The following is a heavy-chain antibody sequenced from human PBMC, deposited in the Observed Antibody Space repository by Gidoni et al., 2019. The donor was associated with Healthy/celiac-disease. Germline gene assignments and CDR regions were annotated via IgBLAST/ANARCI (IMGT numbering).Heavy chain of an antibody. CDR2: IYYSGST. J-gene: IGHJ6*02. Sequence: QVQLQESGPGLVKPSETLSLTCTVSGGSISSYYWSLIRQPPGKGLEWIGYIYYSGSTNYNPSLKSRVTISVDTSKNQFSLKLSSVTAADTAVYYCASGMVRAYGMDVWGQGTTVTVSS. CDR3: ASGMVRAYGMDV. CDR1: GGSISSYY. V-gene: IGHV4-59*01. D-gene: IGHD3-10*01.